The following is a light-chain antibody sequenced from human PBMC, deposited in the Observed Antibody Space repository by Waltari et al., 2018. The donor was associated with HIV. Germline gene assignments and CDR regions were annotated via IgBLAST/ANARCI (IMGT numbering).Light chain of an antibody. CDR2: KDI. J-gene: IGLJ3*02. CDR1: ALPKQY. Sequence: SYELTQTPSVSVSPGQTARISCSRGALPKQYSSWYGQKPGQAPVLIIYKDIERPSGIPERISGSRSGTGVTLTISDVQAEDEGDYYCQSTDHDGTWVFGGGTKLTVL. V-gene: IGLV3-25*03. CDR3: QSTDHDGTWV.